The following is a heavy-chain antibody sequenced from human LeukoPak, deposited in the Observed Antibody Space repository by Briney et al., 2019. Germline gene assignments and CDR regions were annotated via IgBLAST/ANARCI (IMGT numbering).Heavy chain of an antibody. Sequence: SETLSLTCAVYGGSFSGYYWSWIRQPPGKGLEWIGEINHSGSTNYNPSLKSRVTISVDTSKNQFSLKLSSMTAADTAVYYCARGSIAARGYYYGMDVWGQGTTVTVSS. CDR3: ARGSIAARGYYYGMDV. CDR2: INHSGST. V-gene: IGHV4-34*01. J-gene: IGHJ6*02. D-gene: IGHD6-6*01. CDR1: GGSFSGYY.